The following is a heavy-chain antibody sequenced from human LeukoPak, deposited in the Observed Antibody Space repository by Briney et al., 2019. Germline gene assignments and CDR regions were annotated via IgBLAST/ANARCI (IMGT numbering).Heavy chain of an antibody. D-gene: IGHD5-18*01. V-gene: IGHV3-23*01. Sequence: GGSLRLSCAASGFTFSSYAMSWVRQVPGKGLEWVSAISGSGGSTYYADSVKGRFTISRDNSKNTLYLQMNSLRAEDTAVYYCAKDPSGGYSYDYWGQGTLVTVSS. CDR3: AKDPSGGYSYDY. CDR2: ISGSGGST. CDR1: GFTFSSYA. J-gene: IGHJ4*02.